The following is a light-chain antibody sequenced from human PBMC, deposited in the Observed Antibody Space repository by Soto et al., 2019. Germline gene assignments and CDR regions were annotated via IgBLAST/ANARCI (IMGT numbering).Light chain of an antibody. Sequence: QSALTQPPSVSGSPGQSVTISCTGTSSDVGSYNRVSWYQQPPGTAPKLMIYEVSNRPSGVPDRFSGSKSGNTASLTISGLQAEDEADYYCSSYTSSRGYVFGTGTKVTVL. J-gene: IGLJ1*01. V-gene: IGLV2-18*02. CDR3: SSYTSSRGYV. CDR1: SSDVGSYNR. CDR2: EVS.